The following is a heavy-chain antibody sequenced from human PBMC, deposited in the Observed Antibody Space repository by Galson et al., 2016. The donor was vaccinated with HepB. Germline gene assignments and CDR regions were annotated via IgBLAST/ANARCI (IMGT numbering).Heavy chain of an antibody. Sequence: SETLSLTCSVSGDSINSNIYYWAWIRQPPGKSLEWIGSIYYDGSYSYISSLKSRVTFSIDTSRNQFSLILTSVTAADTAVYYCARVPPTVTSPVYFFDHWGRGTLVTVSA. CDR3: ARVPPTVTSPVYFFDH. V-gene: IGHV4-39*01. CDR2: IYYDGSY. CDR1: GDSINSNIYY. D-gene: IGHD4-17*01. J-gene: IGHJ4*02.